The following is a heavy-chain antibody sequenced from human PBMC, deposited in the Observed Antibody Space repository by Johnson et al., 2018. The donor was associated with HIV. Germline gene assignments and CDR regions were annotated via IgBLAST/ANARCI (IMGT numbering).Heavy chain of an antibody. CDR1: GFTFSSYW. CDR3: ARVDGSGSLGSFDI. V-gene: IGHV3-7*01. J-gene: IGHJ3*02. CDR2: IKQDGSEK. D-gene: IGHD3-10*01. Sequence: LVESGGGLVQPGGSLRLSCAASGFTFSSYWMSWVRQAPGKGLEWVANIKQDGSEKYYVDSVKGRFTISRDNAKNSLYLQMNSLRAEDTAVYYCARVDGSGSLGSFDIWGQGTMVTVSS.